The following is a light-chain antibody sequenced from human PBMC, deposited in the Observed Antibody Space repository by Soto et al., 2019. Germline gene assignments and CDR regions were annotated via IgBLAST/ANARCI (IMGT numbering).Light chain of an antibody. Sequence: DIVMTQSPDSLAVSLGERATINCKSSQSVLYTSNNKNYLSWYQQKPGQPPKLLIYWASTRESGVPDRFSGSGSGTDFTLTISSLQPEDFATYYCQQANSLSHTFGGGTKVDIK. J-gene: IGKJ4*01. CDR2: WAS. CDR1: QSVLYTSNNKNY. V-gene: IGKV4-1*01. CDR3: QQANSLSHT.